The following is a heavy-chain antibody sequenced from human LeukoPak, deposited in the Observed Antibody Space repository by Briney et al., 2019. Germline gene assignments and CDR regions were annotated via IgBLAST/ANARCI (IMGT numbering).Heavy chain of an antibody. CDR3: ARAPGYSSSSGGLDP. J-gene: IGHJ5*02. V-gene: IGHV4-34*01. CDR2: INHSGST. CDR1: GGSFSGYY. D-gene: IGHD6-6*01. Sequence: SETLSLTCAVYGGSFSGYYWSWIRQPPGKGLEWIGEINHSGSTNYNPSLKSRVTISVDTSKNQFSLKLSSVTAADTAVYYCARAPGYSSSSGGLDPWGQGTLVSVSS.